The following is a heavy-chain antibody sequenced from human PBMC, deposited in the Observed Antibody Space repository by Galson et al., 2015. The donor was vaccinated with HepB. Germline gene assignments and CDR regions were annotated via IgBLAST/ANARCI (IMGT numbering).Heavy chain of an antibody. CDR2: IYPGDSDT. CDR1: GYIFTNYW. V-gene: IGHV5-51*01. D-gene: IGHD2-21*02. CDR3: TRRLGDPSHVSYYGMDV. J-gene: IGHJ6*02. Sequence: QSGAEVKKPGESLKISCKGSGYIFTNYWIGWVRQMPGKGLQWMGIIYPGDSDTRYSPSFQGQVTISADKSISTAYLQWSSLKASDSAIYYCTRRLGDPSHVSYYGMDVWGQGTTVTVSS.